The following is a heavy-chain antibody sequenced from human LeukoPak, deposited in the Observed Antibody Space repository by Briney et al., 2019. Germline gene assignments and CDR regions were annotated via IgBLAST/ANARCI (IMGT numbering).Heavy chain of an antibody. CDR1: GGSISSYY. CDR3: ARGTGGYYYYYGMDV. D-gene: IGHD2-8*02. Sequence: PSETLFLTCTVSGGSISSYYWSWIRQPPGKGLEWIGYIYYSGSTNYNPSLKSRVTISVDTSKNQFSLKLSSVTAADTAVYYCARGTGGYYYYYGMDVWGQGTTVTVSS. CDR2: IYYSGST. V-gene: IGHV4-59*01. J-gene: IGHJ6*02.